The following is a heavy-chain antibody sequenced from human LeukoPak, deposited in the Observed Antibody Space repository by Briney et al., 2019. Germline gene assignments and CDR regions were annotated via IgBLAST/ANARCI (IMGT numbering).Heavy chain of an antibody. J-gene: IGHJ5*02. D-gene: IGHD3-10*01. V-gene: IGHV4-4*02. CDR1: GGSISSSNW. CDR3: ARGGEYYYGSGSSVNWFDP. Sequence: SETLSLTCAVSGGSISSSNWWSWVRQPPGKGLEWIGEIYHSGSTNYNPSLKSRVTMSVDKSKNQFSLKLSSVTAADTAVYYCARGGEYYYGSGSSVNWFDPWGQGTLVTVSS. CDR2: IYHSGST.